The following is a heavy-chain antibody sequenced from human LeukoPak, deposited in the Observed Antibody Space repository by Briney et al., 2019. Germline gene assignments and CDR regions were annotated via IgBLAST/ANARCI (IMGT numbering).Heavy chain of an antibody. CDR1: GGSISSGSYY. J-gene: IGHJ4*02. V-gene: IGHV4-61*02. Sequence: SQTLSLTCTVSGGSISSGSYYWSWIRQPAGKGLEWIGRIYTSGSTNYNPSLKSRVTISVDTSKNQFSLKLSSVTAADTAVYYCARDHLDGWLFDYWGQGTLVTVSS. CDR3: ARDHLDGWLFDY. D-gene: IGHD3-22*01. CDR2: IYTSGST.